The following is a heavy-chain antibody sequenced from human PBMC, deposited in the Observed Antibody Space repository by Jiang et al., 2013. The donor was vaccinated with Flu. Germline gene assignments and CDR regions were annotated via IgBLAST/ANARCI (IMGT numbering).Heavy chain of an antibody. D-gene: IGHD3-22*01. CDR1: GFTFSSYA. J-gene: IGHJ4*02. CDR2: ISYDGSNK. CDR3: ARGGYYYDSSGYFDY. Sequence: GGGVVQPGRSLRLSCAASGFTFSSYAMHWVRQAPGKGLEWVAVISYDGSNKYYADSVKGRFTISRDNSKNTLYLQMNSLRAEDTAVYYCARGGYYYDSSGYFDYWGQGTLVTVSS. V-gene: IGHV3-30-3*01.